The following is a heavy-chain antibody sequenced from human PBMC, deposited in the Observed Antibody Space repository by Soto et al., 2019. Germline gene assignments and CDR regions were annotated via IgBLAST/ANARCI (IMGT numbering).Heavy chain of an antibody. CDR3: AGLGYCSGGSCGDYYYYMDV. D-gene: IGHD2-15*01. V-gene: IGHV1-8*01. Sequence: ASVKVSCKASGYTFTSYDINWVRQATGQGLEWMGWMNPNSGNTGYAQKFQGRVTMTRNTSISTAYMELSSLRSEDTAVYYCAGLGYCSGGSCGDYYYYMDVWGKGTTVTVSS. J-gene: IGHJ6*03. CDR2: MNPNSGNT. CDR1: GYTFTSYD.